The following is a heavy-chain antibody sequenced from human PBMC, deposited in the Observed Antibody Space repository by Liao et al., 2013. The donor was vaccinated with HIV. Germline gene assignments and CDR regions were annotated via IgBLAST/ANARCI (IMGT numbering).Heavy chain of an antibody. CDR2: IYYSGST. J-gene: IGHJ5*02. D-gene: IGHD3-9*01. CDR1: GASISSGSHY. Sequence: QLQLQESGPGLVKPSETLSLTCSVSGASISSGSHYWAWIRQLPGKGLEYIGSIYYSGSTSYNPSLKSRVTISVHTSKNQFSLKLNSVTAADTAVYYCARNPADYDILTAYNSVNWFDPWGQGTLVTVSS. V-gene: IGHV4-39*07. CDR3: ARNPADYDILTAYNSVNWFDP.